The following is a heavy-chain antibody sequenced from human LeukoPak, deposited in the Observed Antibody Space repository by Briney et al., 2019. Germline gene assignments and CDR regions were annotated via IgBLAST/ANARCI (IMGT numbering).Heavy chain of an antibody. CDR2: ISGSGGST. CDR1: RFTFSSYA. D-gene: IGHD3-22*01. CDR3: AKTSAYYYDSSGYRAFDI. J-gene: IGHJ3*02. V-gene: IGHV3-23*01. Sequence: GGSLRLSCAASRFTFSSYAMSWVRQAPGKGLEWVSAISGSGGSTYYADSVKGRFTISRDNSKNTLYLQMNSLRAEDTAEYYCAKTSAYYYDSSGYRAFDIWGQGTMVTVSS.